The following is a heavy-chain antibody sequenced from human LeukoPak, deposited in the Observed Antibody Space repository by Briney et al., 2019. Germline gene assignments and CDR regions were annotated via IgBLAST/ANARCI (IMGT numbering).Heavy chain of an antibody. CDR2: IKSKTDGETR. CDR1: GFTFSRYS. J-gene: IGHJ4*02. D-gene: IGHD5-24*01. CDR3: IRDGYTFSPYFNY. Sequence: GGSLRLSCAAYGFTFSRYSMNWVRQAPGKGLEWVGRIKSKTDGETRDYVAPVKGRFTISRDDSKDTLYLQMNSLKTEDTAVYYCIRDGYTFSPYFNYWGQGTLVTVSS. V-gene: IGHV3-15*01.